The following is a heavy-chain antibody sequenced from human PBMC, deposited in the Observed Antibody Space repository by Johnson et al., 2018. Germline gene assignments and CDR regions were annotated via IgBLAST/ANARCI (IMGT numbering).Heavy chain of an antibody. CDR1: GFTFDDYA. Sequence: EVQLVESGGGLVQXGRSLRLSCAASGFTFDDYAMHWVRQAPGKGLEWVSGISWNSGSIGYADSVKGRFTLSRDNAKNSLYLQMNSLRAEDTALYYCAKDPDYGGNSGYYGMDVWGQGTMVTVSS. J-gene: IGHJ6*02. D-gene: IGHD4-23*01. CDR2: ISWNSGSI. CDR3: AKDPDYGGNSGYYGMDV. V-gene: IGHV3-9*01.